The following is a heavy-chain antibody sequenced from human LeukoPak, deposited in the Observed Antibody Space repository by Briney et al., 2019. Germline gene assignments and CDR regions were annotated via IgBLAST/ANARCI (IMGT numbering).Heavy chain of an antibody. Sequence: PGGSLRLSCAASGFTFDDYAMHWVRHAPGKGLEWVSGISWNSGSIGYADSVKGRFTISRDNAKNSLYLRMNSLRVEDTALYYCAKEGSVCTNGICRYFDYWGQGTLVTVSS. CDR2: ISWNSGSI. D-gene: IGHD2-8*01. CDR1: GFTFDDYA. CDR3: AKEGSVCTNGICRYFDY. J-gene: IGHJ4*02. V-gene: IGHV3-9*01.